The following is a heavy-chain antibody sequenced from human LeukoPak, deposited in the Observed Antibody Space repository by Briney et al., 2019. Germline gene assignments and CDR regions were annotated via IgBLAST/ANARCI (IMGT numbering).Heavy chain of an antibody. D-gene: IGHD6-19*01. CDR3: ARISAVAVFGY. CDR1: AVSISSSSYF. V-gene: IGHV4-39*01. CDR2: IYYSGCT. Sequence: PSETLSLTCTVSAVSISSSSYFWRGIRQPPGKGREWIGSIYYSGCTYYNPSLKTRATIAVDSTKNKVSLKLSSVTAADTAVYYCARISAVAVFGYWGQGTLVTVSS. J-gene: IGHJ4*02.